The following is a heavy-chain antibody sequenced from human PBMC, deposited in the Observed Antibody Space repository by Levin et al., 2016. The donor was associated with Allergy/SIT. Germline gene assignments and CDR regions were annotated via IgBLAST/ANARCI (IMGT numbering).Heavy chain of an antibody. V-gene: IGHV1-18*01. CDR2: ISAHNGNT. CDR3: ARDTKIVVSMTVDHYYYGMDV. D-gene: IGHD3-22*01. Sequence: WVRQAPGQGLEWMGWISAHNGNTNYAQKVQGRVSMTTDRSTSTVYMELRSLRSDDTAVYYCARDTKIVVSMTVDHYYYGMDVWGQGTTVTVSS. J-gene: IGHJ6*02.